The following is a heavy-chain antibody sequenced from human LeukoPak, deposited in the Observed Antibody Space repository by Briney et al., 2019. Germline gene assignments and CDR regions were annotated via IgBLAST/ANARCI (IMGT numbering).Heavy chain of an antibody. Sequence: SETLSLTCTVSGGSISSYYWSWIRQPPGKGLEWIGEINHSGSTNYNPSLQSRVTISVDTSKNQFSLNLNSVTAADTAVYYCARGGAARLHFQNWGQGTLVTVSS. V-gene: IGHV4-34*01. CDR1: GGSISSYY. CDR2: INHSGST. D-gene: IGHD6-6*01. J-gene: IGHJ1*01. CDR3: ARGGAARLHFQN.